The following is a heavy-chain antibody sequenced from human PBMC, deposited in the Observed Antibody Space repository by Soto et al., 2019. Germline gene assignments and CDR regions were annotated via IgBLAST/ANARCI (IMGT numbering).Heavy chain of an antibody. D-gene: IGHD3-9*01. J-gene: IGHJ4*02. V-gene: IGHV4-39*01. CDR1: GGSISSSSYY. CDR2: IYYSGST. Sequence: QLQLQESGPGLVKPSEALSLTCSVSGGSISSSSYYWGWIRQPPGKGLEWIGSIYYSGSTYYNPSLKRRATISIDKSKNQSSLKLSSLTAVDTAVYYCARLEGLATISYYFDFWGQGTLVTVSS. CDR3: ARLEGLATISYYFDF.